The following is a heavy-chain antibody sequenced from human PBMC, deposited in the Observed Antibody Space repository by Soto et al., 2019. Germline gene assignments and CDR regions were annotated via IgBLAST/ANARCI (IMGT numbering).Heavy chain of an antibody. CDR2: IYYSGST. Sequence: QVQLQESGPGLVKPSETLSLTCTVSGGSVSSGSYYWSWIRQPPGKGLEWIGYIYYSGSTNYNPSLQSRVTISVDTSKNQCSLKLSSVTAADTAVYCCAGPTGHSPYYLDYGGQGTLVTVSS. CDR1: GGSVSSGSYY. CDR3: AGPTGHSPYYLDY. V-gene: IGHV4-61*01. J-gene: IGHJ4*02.